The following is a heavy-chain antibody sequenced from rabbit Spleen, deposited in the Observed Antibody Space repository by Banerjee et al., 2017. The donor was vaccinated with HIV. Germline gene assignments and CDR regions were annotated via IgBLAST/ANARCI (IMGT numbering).Heavy chain of an antibody. CDR1: GFSLNGNYM. Sequence: QEQLVESGGGLVKPGASLTLTCTASGFSLNGNYMICWVRQAPGKGLEWIACIDAGSSGITYYASWAKGRFTISKTSSTTVTLQMTSLTVADTATYFCARGPPYAGYAGYGYVYLNLWGPGTLVTVS. V-gene: IGHV1S45*01. J-gene: IGHJ4*01. D-gene: IGHD6-1*01. CDR2: IDAGSSGIT. CDR3: ARGPPYAGYAGYGYVYLNL.